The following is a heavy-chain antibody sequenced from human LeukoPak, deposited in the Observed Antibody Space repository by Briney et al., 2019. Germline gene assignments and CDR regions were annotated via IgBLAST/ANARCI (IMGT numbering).Heavy chain of an antibody. CDR1: GFTFSSYA. Sequence: GGSLRLSCAASGFTFSSYAMHWVRQAPGEGVEWVAVISYDGSNKYYADSVKGRFTISRDNSKNTLYLQMNSLRAEDTAVYYCARGLRYYYYYMDVWGKGTTVTVSS. CDR2: ISYDGSNK. J-gene: IGHJ6*03. D-gene: IGHD3-10*01. CDR3: ARGLRYYYYYMDV. V-gene: IGHV3-30-3*01.